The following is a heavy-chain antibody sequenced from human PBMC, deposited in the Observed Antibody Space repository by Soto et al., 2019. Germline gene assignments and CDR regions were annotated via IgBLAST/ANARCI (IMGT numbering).Heavy chain of an antibody. V-gene: IGHV3-30*18. D-gene: IGHD2-15*01. Sequence: GGSLRLSCAASGFTFSSYGMHWVRQAPGKGLEWVAVISYDGSNKYYADSVKGRFTISRDNSKNTLYLQMNRLRAEDTAVYYCAKDLGYCSGGSCYGIDYWGQGTLVTVSS. CDR1: GFTFSSYG. CDR3: AKDLGYCSGGSCYGIDY. J-gene: IGHJ4*02. CDR2: ISYDGSNK.